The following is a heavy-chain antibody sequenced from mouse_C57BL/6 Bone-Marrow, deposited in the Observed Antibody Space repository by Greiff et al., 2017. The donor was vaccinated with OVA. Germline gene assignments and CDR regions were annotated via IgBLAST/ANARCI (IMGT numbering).Heavy chain of an antibody. CDR3: ARDSPFQLGFDY. CDR2: ISDGGSYT. D-gene: IGHD4-1*02. J-gene: IGHJ2*01. V-gene: IGHV5-4*01. CDR1: GFTFSSYA. Sequence: EVQRVESGGGLVKPGGSLKLSCAASGFTFSSYAMSWVRQTPEKRLEWVATISDGGSYTYYPDNVKGRFTISRDNAKNNLYLQMSHLKSEDTAMYYCARDSPFQLGFDYWGQGTTLTVSS.